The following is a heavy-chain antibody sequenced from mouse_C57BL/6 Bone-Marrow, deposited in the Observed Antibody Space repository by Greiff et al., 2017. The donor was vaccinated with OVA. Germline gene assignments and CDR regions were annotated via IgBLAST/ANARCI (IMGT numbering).Heavy chain of an antibody. D-gene: IGHD4-1*01. J-gene: IGHJ2*01. CDR1: GYTFTSYW. Sequence: QVQLQQPGAELVRPGSSVKLSCKASGYTFTSYWMDWVKQRPGQGLEWIGNIYPSDSETHYNQKFKDKATLTVDKSSSTAYMQLSSLTSEDSAVYYCARERLGLGYWGQGTTLTVSS. V-gene: IGHV1-61*01. CDR3: ARERLGLGY. CDR2: IYPSDSET.